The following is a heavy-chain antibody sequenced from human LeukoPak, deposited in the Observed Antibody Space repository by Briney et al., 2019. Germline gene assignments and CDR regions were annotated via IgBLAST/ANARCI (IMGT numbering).Heavy chain of an antibody. J-gene: IGHJ4*02. CDR1: AFTVSSNY. CDR2: IYSGGST. D-gene: IGHD3-22*01. Sequence: GGSLRLYCAGSAFTVSSNYMSWVRQAPGKGLEWVSVIYSGGSTYYADSVKGRFTISRDNSKNTLYLQMNSLRAEDTAVYYCARDRSGYYPYYFDYWGQGTLVTVAS. CDR3: ARDRSGYYPYYFDY. V-gene: IGHV3-66*02.